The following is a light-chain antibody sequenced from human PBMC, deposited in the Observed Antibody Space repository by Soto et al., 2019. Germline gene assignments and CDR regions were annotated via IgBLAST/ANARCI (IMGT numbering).Light chain of an antibody. V-gene: IGLV4-60*02. Sequence: QTVVTQSSSASASLGSSVKLTCTLTSGHSSYIIARHQQQPGKAPRYLMKLEGSGSYNKGSGVPDRFSGSSSGADRYLTISNLQFDDEADYYCETWDSDTWVFGGGTKLTVL. CDR2: LEGSGSY. CDR1: SGHSSYI. CDR3: ETWDSDTWV. J-gene: IGLJ3*02.